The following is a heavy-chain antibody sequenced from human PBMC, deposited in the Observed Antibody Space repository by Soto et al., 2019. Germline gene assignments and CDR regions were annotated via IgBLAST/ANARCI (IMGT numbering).Heavy chain of an antibody. CDR1: GYTLPELS. D-gene: IGHD3-22*01. CDR3: ATNSYDSSGYCCFDY. V-gene: IGHV1-24*01. J-gene: IGHJ4*02. CDR2: FDPEDGET. Sequence: ASVQVSCQVSGYTLPELSMHWVRQAPGKGLEWMGGFDPEDGETIFAQKVQGRVTMTEDTSTDTADMEVSSLRSEDAAVYYCATNSYDSSGYCCFDYWGQGTMVTVSS.